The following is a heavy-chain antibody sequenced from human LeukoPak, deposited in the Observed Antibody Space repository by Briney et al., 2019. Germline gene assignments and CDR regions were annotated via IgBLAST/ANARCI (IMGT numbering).Heavy chain of an antibody. CDR1: GGTFSSYA. J-gene: IGHJ6*03. V-gene: IGHV1-69*13. CDR3: AITLDYGDCATGYYYYYYMDV. CDR2: IIPIFGTA. D-gene: IGHD4-17*01. Sequence: ASVKVSCKASGGTFSSYAISWVRLAPGQGLEWMGGIIPIFGTANYAQKFQGRVTITADESTSTAYMELSSLRSEDTAVYYCAITLDYGDCATGYYYYYYMDVWGKGTTVSVSS.